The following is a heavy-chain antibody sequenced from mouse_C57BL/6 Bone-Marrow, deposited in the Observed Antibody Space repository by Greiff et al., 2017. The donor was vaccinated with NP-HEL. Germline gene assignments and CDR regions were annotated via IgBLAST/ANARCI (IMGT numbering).Heavy chain of an antibody. CDR1: GFSFNTYA. CDR2: IRSKSNNYAT. Sequence: DVMLVESGGGLVQPKGSLKLSCAASGFSFNTYAMNWVRQAPGKGLEWVARIRSKSNNYATYYADSVKDRFTISRDDSESMLYLQMNNLKTEDTAMYYCVSLDYAMDYWGQGTSVTVSS. CDR3: VSLDYAMDY. V-gene: IGHV10-1*01. J-gene: IGHJ4*01.